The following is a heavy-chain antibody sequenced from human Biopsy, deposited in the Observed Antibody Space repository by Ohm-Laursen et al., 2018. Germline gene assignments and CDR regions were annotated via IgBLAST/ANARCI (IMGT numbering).Heavy chain of an antibody. Sequence: TLSLTCTVSGGSISGSSWSWIRQAPGKGLEWIGYISYSRDTNYNPSLKSRITISVDTSKNHFSLKLPSVTAADTAVYYCAKHGSGWTGDDAFHIWGQGTMVTVSS. CDR1: GGSISGSS. CDR2: ISYSRDT. V-gene: IGHV4-59*08. D-gene: IGHD6-19*01. J-gene: IGHJ3*02. CDR3: AKHGSGWTGDDAFHI.